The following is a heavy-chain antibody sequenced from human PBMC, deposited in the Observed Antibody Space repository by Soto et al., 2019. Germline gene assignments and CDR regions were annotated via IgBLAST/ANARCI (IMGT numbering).Heavy chain of an antibody. D-gene: IGHD5-18*01. CDR3: TTATPLQLWPYDYFDY. CDR1: GFTFSNAW. CDR2: IKSKTDGGTT. J-gene: IGHJ4*02. Sequence: EVQLVESGGGLVKPGGSLRLSCAASGFTFSNAWMSWVRQAPGKGLEWVGRIKSKTDGGTTDYAAPVKGRFTISRDDSKNTLYLQMNSLKTEDTAVYYCTTATPLQLWPYDYFDYWGQGTLVTVSS. V-gene: IGHV3-15*01.